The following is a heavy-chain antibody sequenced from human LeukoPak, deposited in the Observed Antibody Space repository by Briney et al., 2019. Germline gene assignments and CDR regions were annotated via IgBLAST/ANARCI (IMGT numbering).Heavy chain of an antibody. D-gene: IGHD4-11*01. CDR1: GGSISSSSCY. V-gene: IGHV4-39*01. CDR2: IYYSGST. Sequence: SQTLSLTCTVSGGSISSSSCYWGWIRQPPGKGLEWIGSIYYSGSTYYNPSLKSRVTISVDTSKNQFSLKLSSVTAADMAVYYCARLIRAYSNYGFDYWGQGTLVTVSS. CDR3: ARLIRAYSNYGFDY. J-gene: IGHJ4*02.